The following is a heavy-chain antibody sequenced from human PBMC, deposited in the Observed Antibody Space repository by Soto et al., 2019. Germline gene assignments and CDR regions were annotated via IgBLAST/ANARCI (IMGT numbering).Heavy chain of an antibody. J-gene: IGHJ3*02. CDR1: GFTFSSYS. V-gene: IGHV3-48*02. CDR3: ASNYYDSSGLGAFDI. Sequence: PGGSLRLSCAASGFTFSSYSMNWVRQAPGKGLEWASYISSSSSTIYYADSVKGRFTISRDNAKNSLYLQMNSLRDEDTAVYYCASNYYDSSGLGAFDIWGQGTMVTVSS. D-gene: IGHD3-22*01. CDR2: ISSSSSTI.